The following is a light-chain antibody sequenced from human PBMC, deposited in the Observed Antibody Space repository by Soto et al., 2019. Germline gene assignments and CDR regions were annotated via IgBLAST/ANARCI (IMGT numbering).Light chain of an antibody. CDR1: QAIHSY. J-gene: IGKJ1*01. Sequence: DIQMTQAPSTLSTSIGDRVIITCRASQAIHSYLNWYQQKPGKAPNLLIFATSTLQSGVPSRFSGSGSGTDFTLTISSLQPEDFATYYCQQSYSNPRTFGQGTKVDIK. V-gene: IGKV1-39*01. CDR2: ATS. CDR3: QQSYSNPRT.